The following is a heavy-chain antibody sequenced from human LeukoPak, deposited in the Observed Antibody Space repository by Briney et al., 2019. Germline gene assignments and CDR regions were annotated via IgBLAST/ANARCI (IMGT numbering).Heavy chain of an antibody. CDR3: ARERQNKDFWSGGDY. Sequence: GGSLRLSCAASGFNFGEFWMAWVRQTPGMGLEWVADIKEDGSESFYVDSMKGRFTISRDNAKNSLYLQMNTLRPEDTAVYYCARERQNKDFWSGGDYWGQGTLVTVSS. D-gene: IGHD3-3*01. V-gene: IGHV3-7*01. CDR2: IKEDGSES. CDR1: GFNFGEFW. J-gene: IGHJ4*02.